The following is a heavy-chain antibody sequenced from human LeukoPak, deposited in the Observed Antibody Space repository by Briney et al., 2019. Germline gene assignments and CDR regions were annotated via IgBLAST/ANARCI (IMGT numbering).Heavy chain of an antibody. Sequence: ASVKVSCKASGYTFISYGISWVRQAPGHGLERMGWISVYNGNTNYAQRLQGRVTMTTDTSTSTAYMELRSLRSDDTAVYYCARAQSIAATGDFDYWGQGTLVTVSS. CDR3: ARAQSIAATGDFDY. V-gene: IGHV1-18*01. CDR2: ISVYNGNT. CDR1: GYTFISYG. D-gene: IGHD6-13*01. J-gene: IGHJ4*02.